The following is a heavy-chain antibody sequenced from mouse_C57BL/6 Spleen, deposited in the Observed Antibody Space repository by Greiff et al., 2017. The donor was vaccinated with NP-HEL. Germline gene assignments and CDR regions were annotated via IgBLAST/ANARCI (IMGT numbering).Heavy chain of an antibody. CDR3: ARWRLRLWYFDV. Sequence: EVQLQQSGPELVKPGASVKISCKASGYTFTDYYMNWVKQSHGKSLEWIGDINPNNGGTSYNQKFKGKATLTVDKSSSTAYMELRSLTSEDSAVYYCARWRLRLWYFDVWGTGTTVTVSS. V-gene: IGHV1-26*01. CDR1: GYTFTDYY. D-gene: IGHD1-2*01. CDR2: INPNNGGT. J-gene: IGHJ1*03.